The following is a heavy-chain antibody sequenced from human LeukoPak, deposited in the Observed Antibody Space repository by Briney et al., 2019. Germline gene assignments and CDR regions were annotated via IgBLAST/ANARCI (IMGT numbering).Heavy chain of an antibody. J-gene: IGHJ4*02. CDR2: ISAYNGNT. CDR3: AKNVRDIGTFDY. V-gene: IGHV1-18*01. D-gene: IGHD5-12*01. Sequence: ASVKVSCKASGYTFTSYGISWVRQAPGQGLEWMGWISAYNGNTNYAQKLQGGVTMTTDTSTSTAYMELRSLRSDDTAVYYCAKNVRDIGTFDYWGQGTLVTVSS. CDR1: GYTFTSYG.